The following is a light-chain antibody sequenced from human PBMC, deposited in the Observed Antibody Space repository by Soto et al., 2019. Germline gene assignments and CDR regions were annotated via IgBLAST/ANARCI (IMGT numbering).Light chain of an antibody. CDR2: GSS. CDR3: QQYGSSPPT. V-gene: IGKV3-20*01. J-gene: IGKJ1*01. CDR1: QSIVSNY. Sequence: EIVLTQSPGTLSLSPGERATLSCKASQSIVSNYLAWYQRRPGQAPRLLIYGSSSRATDIPARFSGSGSGTDFTLTITRRESEDFAVYYCQQYGSSPPTFGQGTKVEFK.